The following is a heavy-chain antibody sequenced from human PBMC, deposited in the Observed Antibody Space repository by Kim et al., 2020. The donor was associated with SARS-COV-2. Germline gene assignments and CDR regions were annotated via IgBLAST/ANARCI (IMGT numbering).Heavy chain of an antibody. Sequence: SVKVSCKASGGTFSSYAISWVRQAPGQGLEWMGGIIPIFGTANYAQKFQGRVTITADESTSTAYMELSSLRSEDTAVYYCARRSYCSGGSCYSYYYGMDVWGQGTTVTVSS. CDR1: GGTFSSYA. CDR2: IIPIFGTA. D-gene: IGHD2-15*01. CDR3: ARRSYCSGGSCYSYYYGMDV. J-gene: IGHJ6*02. V-gene: IGHV1-69*13.